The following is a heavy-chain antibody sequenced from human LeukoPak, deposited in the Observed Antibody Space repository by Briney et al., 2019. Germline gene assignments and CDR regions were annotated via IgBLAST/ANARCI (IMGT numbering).Heavy chain of an antibody. Sequence: GGSLRLSCAASGFTFSSYEMNWVRQAPGKGLEWVSYISSSGSTTYYADSVKGRFTISRDNAKNSLYLQMNSLRAEDTAVYYCARDQPRYYYGMDVWGQGTTVTVSS. CDR1: GFTFSSYE. CDR3: ARDQPRYYYGMDV. CDR2: ISSSGSTT. V-gene: IGHV3-48*03. J-gene: IGHJ6*02. D-gene: IGHD1-14*01.